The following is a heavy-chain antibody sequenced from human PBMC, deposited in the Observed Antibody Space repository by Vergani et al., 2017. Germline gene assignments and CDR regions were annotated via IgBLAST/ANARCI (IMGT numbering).Heavy chain of an antibody. CDR1: GFTFSSYS. J-gene: IGHJ6*02. Sequence: EVQLVESGGGLVKPGGSLRLSCAASGFTFSSYSMNWVRQAPGKGLEWVSSISSSSSYIYYADSVKGRFTISRDNAKNSLYLQKNSLRAEDTAVYYCARVFPVHSGYDYPPAHFYYYYGMDVWGQGTTVTVSS. V-gene: IGHV3-21*01. D-gene: IGHD5-12*01. CDR3: ARVFPVHSGYDYPPAHFYYYYGMDV. CDR2: ISSSSSYI.